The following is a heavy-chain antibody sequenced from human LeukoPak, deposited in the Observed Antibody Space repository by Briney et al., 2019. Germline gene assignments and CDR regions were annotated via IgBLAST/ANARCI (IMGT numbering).Heavy chain of an antibody. CDR1: GFTFSDYY. CDR2: ISSSGSTI. CDR3: AKSYYYGSGSYHLPYYYYMDV. J-gene: IGHJ6*03. D-gene: IGHD3-10*01. V-gene: IGHV3-11*01. Sequence: GGSLRLSCAASGFTFSDYYLSWIRQAPGKGLEWVSYISSSGSTIYYADSVKGRFTISRDNAKNSLYLQMNSLRAEDTAVYYCAKSYYYGSGSYHLPYYYYMDVWGKGTTVTVSS.